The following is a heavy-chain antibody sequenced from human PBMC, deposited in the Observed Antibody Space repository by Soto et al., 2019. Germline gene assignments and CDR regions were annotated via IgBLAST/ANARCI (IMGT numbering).Heavy chain of an antibody. D-gene: IGHD3-3*01. J-gene: IGHJ6*02. CDR2: IYYSGST. CDR1: GGSISSGGYY. V-gene: IGHV4-31*03. CDR3: ARDQVVIIPTYYYYGMDV. Sequence: LSLTCTVSGGSISSGGYYWSWIRQHPGKGLEWIGYIYYSGSTYYNPSLKSRVTISVDTSKNQFSLKLSSVTVADTAVYYCARDQVVIIPTYYYYGMDVWGQGTTVTVSS.